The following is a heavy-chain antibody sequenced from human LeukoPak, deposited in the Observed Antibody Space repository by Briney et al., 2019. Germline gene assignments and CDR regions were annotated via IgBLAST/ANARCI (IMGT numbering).Heavy chain of an antibody. CDR1: GFTFSSYG. V-gene: IGHV3-23*01. CDR3: ARDPYASGYYGRAYFDY. Sequence: GGTLRLSCAASGFTFSSYGMSWVRQAPGKGLEWVSTISGSGGSTYYGDSVKGRFTISRDNSKKTLYLQMTGLRAEDTAVYYCARDPYASGYYGRAYFDYWGQGTLVTVSS. D-gene: IGHD3-22*01. CDR2: ISGSGGST. J-gene: IGHJ4*02.